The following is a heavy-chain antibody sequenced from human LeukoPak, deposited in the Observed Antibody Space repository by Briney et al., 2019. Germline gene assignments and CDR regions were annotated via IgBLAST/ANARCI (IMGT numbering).Heavy chain of an antibody. Sequence: GASVKVSCKASGYTFSDYYMHWVRHAPGQGLEWMGWINPNSGGTHYAQKFQGRVTMTRDTSISTAYMELGRLTSDDTAVYYCARDTPSLARAIRSYYMDVWGKGTTVIVSS. D-gene: IGHD3-10*01. CDR2: INPNSGGT. V-gene: IGHV1-2*02. CDR1: GYTFSDYY. J-gene: IGHJ6*03. CDR3: ARDTPSLARAIRSYYMDV.